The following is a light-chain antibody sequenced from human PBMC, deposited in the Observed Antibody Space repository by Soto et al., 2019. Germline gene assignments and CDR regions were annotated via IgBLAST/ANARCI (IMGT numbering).Light chain of an antibody. J-gene: IGLJ1*01. CDR1: SSNIGTSS. V-gene: IGLV1-44*01. Sequence: QSVLTQPHSASGTPGQRVTISCSGSSSNIGTSSVHWFQQLLGTAPKPLISTTNQRPSGLPERFSGSKSATSASLAISGLQSEDEADYYCAAWDDSLNGHVFGTGTKVTVL. CDR3: AAWDDSLNGHV. CDR2: TTN.